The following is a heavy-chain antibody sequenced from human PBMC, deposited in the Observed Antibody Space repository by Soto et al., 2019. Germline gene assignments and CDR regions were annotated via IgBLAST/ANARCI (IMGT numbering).Heavy chain of an antibody. J-gene: IGHJ5*02. CDR2: ISYDGSNK. Sequence: QVPLVESGGGVVQPGRSLRLSCAASGFTFSSYAMHWVRQAPGKGLEWVAVISYDGSNKYYADSVKGRFTISRDNSKNPLYLQMNSLRAEDTAVYYCAREDGDNNWFDPWGQGTLVTVSS. CDR3: AREDGDNNWFDP. V-gene: IGHV3-30-3*01. CDR1: GFTFSSYA. D-gene: IGHD4-17*01.